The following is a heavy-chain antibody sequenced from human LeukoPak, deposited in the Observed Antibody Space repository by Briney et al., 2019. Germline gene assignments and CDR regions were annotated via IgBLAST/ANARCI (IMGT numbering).Heavy chain of an antibody. CDR2: ISAYNGNT. V-gene: IGHV1-18*01. D-gene: IGHD6-19*01. Sequence: ASVKVSCKASGYTFTSYGISWVRQAPGQGLEWMGWISAYNGNTNYAQKLQGRVAMTTDTSTSTAYMELRSLRPDDTAVYYCARDRGIAVAGTMGYWGQGTLVTVSS. CDR3: ARDRGIAVAGTMGY. CDR1: GYTFTSYG. J-gene: IGHJ4*02.